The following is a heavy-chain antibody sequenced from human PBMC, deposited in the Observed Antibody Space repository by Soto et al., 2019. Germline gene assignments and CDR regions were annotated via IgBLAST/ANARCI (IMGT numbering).Heavy chain of an antibody. D-gene: IGHD6-19*01. CDR1: GYTLTELS. Sequence: QVQLVQSGAEVKKPGASVKVSCKVSGYTLTELSMHWVRQAPGKGLEWMGGFDREEGETIDAQKFQGRVTMTEDTSTDPAYMALSRLRSEDTAVYFCATDLVPDPWLADSDYWGQGTVVTVSS. CDR3: ATDLVPDPWLADSDY. J-gene: IGHJ4*02. CDR2: FDREEGET. V-gene: IGHV1-24*01.